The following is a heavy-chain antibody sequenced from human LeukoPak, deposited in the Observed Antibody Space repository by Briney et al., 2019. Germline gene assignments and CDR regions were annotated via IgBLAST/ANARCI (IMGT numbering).Heavy chain of an antibody. D-gene: IGHD2-15*01. CDR3: ARHEMYCSCCSSYSIWFDP. CDR1: GYLFTSYW. CDR2: IYTGDSDT. J-gene: IGHJ5*02. Sequence: GASLQISCQGSGYLFTSYWIGWARRLHGKGGEGMGIIYTGDSDTKYSPSLQGQVTISADNSISTAYLQLSSLKASDTAMYYCARHEMYCSCCSSYSIWFDPWGQGTLVTVSS. V-gene: IGHV5-51*01.